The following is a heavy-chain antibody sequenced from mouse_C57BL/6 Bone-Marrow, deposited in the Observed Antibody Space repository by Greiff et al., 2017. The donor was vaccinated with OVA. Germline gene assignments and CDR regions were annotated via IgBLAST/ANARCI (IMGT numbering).Heavy chain of an antibody. Sequence: QVQPQQPGAELVRPGTSVKLSCKASGYTFTNYWMHWVKQRPGQGLEWIGVIAPSDSYINYNQKFKGRATLTVDTSSSTAYMHLSSLTSEDSAVYYCAHYGSRLYLHYWGQGTSLTVSS. V-gene: IGHV1-59*01. CDR2: IAPSDSYI. CDR3: AHYGSRLYLHY. CDR1: GYTFTNYW. D-gene: IGHD1-1*01. J-gene: IGHJ2*02.